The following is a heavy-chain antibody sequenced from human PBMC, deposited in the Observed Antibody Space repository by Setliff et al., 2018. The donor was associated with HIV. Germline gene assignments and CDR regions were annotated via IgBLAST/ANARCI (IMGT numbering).Heavy chain of an antibody. D-gene: IGHD3-3*01. CDR2: IIPMFGTT. J-gene: IGHJ4*02. Sequence: SVKVSCKASGGTFSSYAISWVRQAPGQGLEWMGRIIPMFGTTNYAQKFQGRVTITADESTNTAYMEMSSLRSEDTAVYYCATNSRRDFWSGYYAEGFDYWGQGTLVTVSS. V-gene: IGHV1-69*13. CDR1: GGTFSSYA. CDR3: ATNSRRDFWSGYYAEGFDY.